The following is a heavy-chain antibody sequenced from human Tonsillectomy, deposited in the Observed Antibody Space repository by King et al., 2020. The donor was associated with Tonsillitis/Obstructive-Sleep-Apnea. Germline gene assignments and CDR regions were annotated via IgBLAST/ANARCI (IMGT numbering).Heavy chain of an antibody. D-gene: IGHD1-1*01. J-gene: IGHJ6*03. CDR3: TTLNVPYYNYYMDV. V-gene: IGHV3-15*01. CDR1: GFIFSNAW. Sequence: VQLVESGGGLVKPGGSLRLSCAASGFIFSNAWMSWVRQAPGKGLEWVGRIKSKTDGGTTDYAAPVKGRFTISRDDSKNTLYLQMNSLKTEDTAVYYCTTLNVPYYNYYMDVWGKGTTVTVSS. CDR2: IKSKTDGGTT.